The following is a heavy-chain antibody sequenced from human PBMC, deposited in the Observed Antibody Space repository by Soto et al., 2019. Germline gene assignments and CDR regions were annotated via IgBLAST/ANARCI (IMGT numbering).Heavy chain of an antibody. CDR2: INGDGTRA. Sequence: EVQLEESVGGSVQLGESLRVSCVASGFTFRNQWMHGVRQVPGKGLVWVCRINGDGTRASYADFVKGRFTISRDNAQNLLFLQLNSLRVDDTGVYHCARGGAAGRGDAIDIWGPGTTVAVSS. CDR3: ARGGAAGRGDAIDI. J-gene: IGHJ3*02. V-gene: IGHV3-74*01. CDR1: GFTFRNQW. D-gene: IGHD3-10*01.